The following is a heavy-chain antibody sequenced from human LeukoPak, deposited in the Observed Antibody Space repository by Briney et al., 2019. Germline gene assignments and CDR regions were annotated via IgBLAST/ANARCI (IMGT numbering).Heavy chain of an antibody. CDR1: GYTFTGYY. V-gene: IGHV1-2*02. J-gene: IGHJ3*02. Sequence: ASVKVSCKASGYTFTGYYMHWVRQAPGQGLEWMGWINPNSGGTNYAQKFQGRVTMTRDTSISTAYMELSRLRSDDTAVYYCARPTYDILTGYPSDAFDIWGQGTMVTVSS. CDR3: ARPTYDILTGYPSDAFDI. CDR2: INPNSGGT. D-gene: IGHD3-9*01.